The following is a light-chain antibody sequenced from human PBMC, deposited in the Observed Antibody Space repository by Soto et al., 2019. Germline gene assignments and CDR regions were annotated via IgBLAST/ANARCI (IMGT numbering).Light chain of an antibody. V-gene: IGKV3-20*01. CDR2: GVS. CDR3: QQYSLFALS. J-gene: IGKJ4*01. Sequence: EIVLAQSPGTLSLSPGETATLSCRASQSVSDYLAWYQQKPGQAPRLLIYGVSSRATGIPDRFSGSGSGTDFTLTITRLEPEDVAVYYCQQYSLFALSFGGGTKVEIK. CDR1: QSVSDY.